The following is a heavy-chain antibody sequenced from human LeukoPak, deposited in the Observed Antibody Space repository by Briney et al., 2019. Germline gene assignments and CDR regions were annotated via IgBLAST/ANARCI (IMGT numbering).Heavy chain of an antibody. Sequence: SVKVSCKASGGTFSSYAISWVRQAPGQGLEWMGGIIPMFGIANYAQKFQGRVNITADTSTYTAYLEMSSLTSEDTAVYYCAREGEYYSESGNLVDASDVWGQGTMVTVSA. CDR1: GGTFSSYA. V-gene: IGHV1-69*10. D-gene: IGHD3-10*01. J-gene: IGHJ3*01. CDR2: IIPMFGIA. CDR3: AREGEYYSESGNLVDASDV.